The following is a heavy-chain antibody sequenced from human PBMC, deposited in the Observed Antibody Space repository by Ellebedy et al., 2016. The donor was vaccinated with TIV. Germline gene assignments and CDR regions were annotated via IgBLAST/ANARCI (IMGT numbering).Heavy chain of an antibody. Sequence: ASVTVSCXASGYTFTGYYMHWVRQAPGQGLEWMGWINPNSGGTNYAQKFQGWVTMTRDTSISTAYMELSRLRSDDTAVYYCARDMTTVTTGYYYYYGMDVWGQGTTVTVSS. CDR1: GYTFTGYY. V-gene: IGHV1-2*04. J-gene: IGHJ6*02. D-gene: IGHD4-11*01. CDR2: INPNSGGT. CDR3: ARDMTTVTTGYYYYYGMDV.